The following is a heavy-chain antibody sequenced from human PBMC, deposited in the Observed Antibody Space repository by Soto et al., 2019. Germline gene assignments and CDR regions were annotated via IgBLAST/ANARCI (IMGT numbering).Heavy chain of an antibody. V-gene: IGHV4-30-4*01. D-gene: IGHD3-3*01. CDR2: IYYSGST. CDR3: ARDKGITIFGIGWFDT. J-gene: IGHJ5*02. CDR1: GGSISSGDYY. Sequence: SETLSLTCTVSGGSISSGDYYWSWIRQPPGKGLEWIGYIYYSGSTYYNPSLKSRVTISVDTSKDQFSLKLSSVTAADTAVYYCARDKGITIFGIGWFDTWGQGILVTVSS.